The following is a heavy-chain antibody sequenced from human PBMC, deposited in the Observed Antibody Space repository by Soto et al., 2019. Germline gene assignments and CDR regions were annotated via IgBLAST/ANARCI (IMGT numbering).Heavy chain of an antibody. CDR3: ARVYGYSYGPPPPYYFDY. CDR1: GGSISSYY. V-gene: IGHV4-59*01. D-gene: IGHD5-18*01. J-gene: IGHJ4*02. Sequence: SETLSLTCTVSGGSISSYYWSWIRKPQGKGLEWIGYIYYSGSTNYNPSLKSLVTISVDTSKNQFSLKLSSVTAADTAVYYCARVYGYSYGPPPPYYFDYWGQGTLVTVSS. CDR2: IYYSGST.